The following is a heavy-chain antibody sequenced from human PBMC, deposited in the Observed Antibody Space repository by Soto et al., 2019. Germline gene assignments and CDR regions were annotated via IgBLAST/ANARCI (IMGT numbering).Heavy chain of an antibody. CDR3: ARLGNYYQSLDP. V-gene: IGHV4-59*08. J-gene: IGHJ5*02. Sequence: QVQLQESGPGLVRPSETLSLTCTLSGGSFSPNYWSWLRQPPGRGLEWVGYIYYGGTTSYNPSLQSRVTISLETSKRQFSLRLSSVTAADTAVYYCARLGNYYQSLDPWGPGTLVTVSS. CDR1: GGSFSPNY. CDR2: IYYGGTT. D-gene: IGHD4-4*01.